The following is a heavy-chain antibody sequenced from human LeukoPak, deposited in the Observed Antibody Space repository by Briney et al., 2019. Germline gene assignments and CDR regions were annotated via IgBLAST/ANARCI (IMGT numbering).Heavy chain of an antibody. CDR1: GGTFSSYA. CDR2: IIPIFGTA. J-gene: IGHJ4*02. D-gene: IGHD1-26*01. Sequence: GASVKVSCKASGGTFSSYAISWVRQARGQGLERMGGIIPIFGTANYAQKFQGRVTITADESTSTAYMELSSLRSEETAVYYCARNSGSYTLAPFDYWGQGTLVTVSS. V-gene: IGHV1-69*13. CDR3: ARNSGSYTLAPFDY.